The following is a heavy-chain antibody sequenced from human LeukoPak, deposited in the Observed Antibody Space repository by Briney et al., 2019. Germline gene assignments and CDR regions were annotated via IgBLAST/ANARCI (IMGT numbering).Heavy chain of an antibody. CDR2: IYYSGST. CDR3: ARVGDILTGYYTPYYFDY. V-gene: IGHV4-61*01. CDR1: GGSISSSSYY. Sequence: SETLSLTCTVSGGSISSSSYYWSWIRQPRGKGLEWIGYIYYSGSTNYNPSLKSRVTISVDTSKNQFSLKLSSVTAADTAVYYCARVGDILTGYYTPYYFDYWGQGTLVTVSS. D-gene: IGHD3-9*01. J-gene: IGHJ4*02.